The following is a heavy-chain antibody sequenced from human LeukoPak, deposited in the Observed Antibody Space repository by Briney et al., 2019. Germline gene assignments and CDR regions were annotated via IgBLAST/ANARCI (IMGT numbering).Heavy chain of an antibody. J-gene: IGHJ6*03. CDR1: GGTFSTYA. CDR2: IIPVFGTP. D-gene: IGHD3-3*01. CDR3: ATPPDFQSRRGYLYYYMDV. Sequence: SVKVSCKASGGTFSTYAISWVRPAPGQGLEWVGGIIPVFGTPVYAQKFQGRVTIIADGSTGTAYMELSSLRSEDTAVYYCATPPDFQSRRGYLYYYMDVWGKGTTVTVSS. V-gene: IGHV1-69*13.